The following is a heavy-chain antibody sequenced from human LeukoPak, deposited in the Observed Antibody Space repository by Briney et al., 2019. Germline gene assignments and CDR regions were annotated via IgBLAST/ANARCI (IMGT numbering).Heavy chain of an antibody. D-gene: IGHD3-22*01. J-gene: IGHJ5*02. CDR2: ISGSGGST. CDR1: GFTFSSYA. CDR3: TTDPITMIVVGGPGFDP. V-gene: IGHV3-23*01. Sequence: GGSLRLSCAASGFTFSSYAMSWVRQAPGKGLEWVSAISGSGGSTYYADSVKGRFTISRDNSKNTLYLQMNSLKTEDTAVYYCTTDPITMIVVGGPGFDPWGQGTLVTVSS.